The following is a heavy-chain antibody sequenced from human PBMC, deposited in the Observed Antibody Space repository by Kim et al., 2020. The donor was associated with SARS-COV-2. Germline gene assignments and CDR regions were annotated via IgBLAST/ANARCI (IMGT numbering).Heavy chain of an antibody. CDR3: VRGRAGQLVRYFDY. V-gene: IGHV3-64*01. D-gene: IGHD6-13*01. CDR1: GFSFSSYA. Sequence: GGSLRLSCAASGFSFSSYAMHWVRQALGKGLEHVSAISSNGVSTYYANSVKGRFTISRDNSKNTVYLQMGSLRAEDMAVYYCVRGRAGQLVRYFDYWGQG. CDR2: ISSNGVST. J-gene: IGHJ4*02.